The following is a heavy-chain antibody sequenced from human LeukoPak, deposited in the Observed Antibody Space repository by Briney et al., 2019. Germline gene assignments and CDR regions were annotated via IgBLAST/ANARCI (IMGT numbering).Heavy chain of an antibody. J-gene: IGHJ4*03. Sequence: PGGSLRLSCAASGFTFTNTWMNWVRQAPGKGLEWVGRIRSKTDGGTTDYAAPVKGRFTISRDDSRNTLYLQLNSLKSEDTAVYYCTTVGCDSSGYYSYYFDCWGQGTTVTVSS. CDR3: TTVGCDSSGYYSYYFDC. CDR2: IRSKTDGGTT. D-gene: IGHD3-22*01. V-gene: IGHV3-15*07. CDR1: GFTFTNTW.